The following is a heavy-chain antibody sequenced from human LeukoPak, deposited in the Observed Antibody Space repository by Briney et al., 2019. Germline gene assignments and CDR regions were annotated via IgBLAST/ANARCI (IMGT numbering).Heavy chain of an antibody. D-gene: IGHD2-2*01. CDR1: GGSISSGGYY. J-gene: IGHJ5*02. CDR2: TYHSGST. Sequence: SETLSLTCTVSGGSISSGGYYWSWIRQPPGKGLEWIGYTYHSGSTYYNPSLKSRVTISVDRSKNQFSLKLSSVTAADTAVYYCARLSSSTSCCYNWFDPWGQGTLVTVSS. V-gene: IGHV4-30-2*01. CDR3: ARLSSSTSCCYNWFDP.